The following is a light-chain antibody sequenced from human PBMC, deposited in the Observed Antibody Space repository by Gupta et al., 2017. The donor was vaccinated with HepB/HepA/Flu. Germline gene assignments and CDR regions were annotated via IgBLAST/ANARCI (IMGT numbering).Light chain of an antibody. CDR1: SSDIGAYNY. CDR2: DVS. CDR3: MSDTSTDSRV. J-gene: IGLJ3*02. Sequence: SALPQSASVSGSPGQSITISCTGTSSDIGAYNYVCWYPQYPGKVPKLIIYDVSNRPSGVATRFSGSKSGNTASLTISGRKEEDEGDYSVMSDTSTDSRVFGGGTKLTVL. V-gene: IGLV2-14*01.